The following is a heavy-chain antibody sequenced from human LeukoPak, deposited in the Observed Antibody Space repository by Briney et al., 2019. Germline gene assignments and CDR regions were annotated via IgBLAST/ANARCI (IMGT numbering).Heavy chain of an antibody. D-gene: IGHD3-10*01. CDR2: IKQVGSET. V-gene: IGHV3-7*01. Sequence: GGCLRLSCAASGYGFRVYWMTWVRQAPGKGLGWVASIKQVGSETYYVESVEGRFTISRDNAKDSLELLMNNLRAEDTAVYYCARSGPMCSMGQGVLTCYYYMDVWGKGTTVIISS. CDR3: ARSGPMCSMGQGVLTCYYYMDV. J-gene: IGHJ6*03. CDR1: GYGFRVYW.